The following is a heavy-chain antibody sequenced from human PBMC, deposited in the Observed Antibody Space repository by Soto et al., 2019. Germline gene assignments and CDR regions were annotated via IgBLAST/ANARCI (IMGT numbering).Heavy chain of an antibody. Sequence: PGGSLRLSCAASGFTFSSYWMHWVRQAPGKGLVWVSRINSDGSSTSYADSVKGRFTISRDNAKNTLYLQMNSLRAEDTAVCYCARFLAASVAYGMDVWGQGTTVTVSS. CDR1: GFTFSSYW. V-gene: IGHV3-74*01. CDR3: ARFLAASVAYGMDV. CDR2: INSDGSST. J-gene: IGHJ6*02. D-gene: IGHD6-13*01.